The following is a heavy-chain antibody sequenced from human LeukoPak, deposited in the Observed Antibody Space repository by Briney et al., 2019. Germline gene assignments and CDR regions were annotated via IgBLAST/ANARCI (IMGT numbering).Heavy chain of an antibody. V-gene: IGHV3-15*01. J-gene: IGHJ4*02. CDR3: TPPDYGDYLYYFDY. D-gene: IGHD4-17*01. CDR2: IKSKTDGGTT. CDR1: GFTFSNAW. Sequence: GGSLTLSCAASGFTFSNAWTSWVRQAPGKGLEGVGRIKSKTDGGTTDYAPPVKGRFTISRDDSKNTLYLQMNSLETEDTAVYYCTPPDYGDYLYYFDYWGQGTLVTVSS.